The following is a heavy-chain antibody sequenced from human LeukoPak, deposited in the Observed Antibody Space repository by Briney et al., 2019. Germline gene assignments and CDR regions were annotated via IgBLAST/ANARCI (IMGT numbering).Heavy chain of an antibody. Sequence: GGPLTLSCSASGFTFSSYAMHWARQAPGKGLEYVSAISSNGGSTYYADSVKGRFTISRDNSKNTLYLQMSSLRAEDTAVYYCVKDHGCSGGSCYPSWGQGTLVTVSS. D-gene: IGHD2-15*01. J-gene: IGHJ4*02. CDR3: VKDHGCSGGSCYPS. V-gene: IGHV3-64D*06. CDR1: GFTFSSYA. CDR2: ISSNGGST.